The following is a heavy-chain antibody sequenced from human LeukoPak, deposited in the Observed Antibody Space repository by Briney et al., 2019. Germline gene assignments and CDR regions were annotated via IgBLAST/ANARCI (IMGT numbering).Heavy chain of an antibody. D-gene: IGHD5-24*01. CDR2: IGIDSGNT. Sequence: GGSLRLSCAASRFTFSDYSMNWVRQAPGKGLEWISYIGIDSGNTNYADSVKGRFTISGDKAKNSLYLQMNSLRVEDTAVYYCARDYKYAFDNWGQGTLVTVSS. V-gene: IGHV3-48*01. J-gene: IGHJ4*02. CDR1: RFTFSDYS. CDR3: ARDYKYAFDN.